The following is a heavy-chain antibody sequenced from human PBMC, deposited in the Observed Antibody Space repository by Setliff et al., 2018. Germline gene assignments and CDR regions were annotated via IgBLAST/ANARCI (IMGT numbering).Heavy chain of an antibody. CDR1: AYIFNSYG. Sequence: ASVKVSCKSPAYIFNSYGISWVRQAPGQGLEWMGWISSYNDITNYAQRFQGRVTMTTDTSTSAAYMELRSLRSDDTAVYYCARELRSPYWHLDSWGQGTQVTVSS. J-gene: IGHJ5*01. V-gene: IGHV1-18*01. CDR3: ARELRSPYWHLDS. CDR2: ISSYNDIT. D-gene: IGHD3-16*01.